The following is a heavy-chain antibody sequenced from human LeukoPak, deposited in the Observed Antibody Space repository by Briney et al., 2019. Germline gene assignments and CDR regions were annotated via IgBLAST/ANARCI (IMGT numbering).Heavy chain of an antibody. V-gene: IGHV5-51*01. D-gene: IGHD4-17*01. CDR3: ARTIAYGDLLVNAFDI. CDR2: IYPGDSDT. Sequence: GESLKISCKGSGYSFTSYWIGWVRQMPGKGLEWMGIIYPGDSDTRYSPSFQGQVTISADKSISTAYLQWSSLKASDTAMYYCARTIAYGDLLVNAFDIWGQGTMVTVSS. J-gene: IGHJ3*02. CDR1: GYSFTSYW.